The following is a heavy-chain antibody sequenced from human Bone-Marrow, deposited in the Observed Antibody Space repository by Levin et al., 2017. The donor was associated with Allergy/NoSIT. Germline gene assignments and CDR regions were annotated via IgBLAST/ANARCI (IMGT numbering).Heavy chain of an antibody. CDR2: IIPILGIA. Sequence: PGESLKISCKASGGTFSSYTISWVRQAPGQGLEWMGRIIPILGIANYAQKFQGRVTITADKSTSTAYMELSSLRSEDTAVYYCASTRIAVAGQHYYYGMDGWGQGTTVTVSS. J-gene: IGHJ6*02. V-gene: IGHV1-69*02. CDR1: GGTFSSYT. D-gene: IGHD6-19*01. CDR3: ASTRIAVAGQHYYYGMDG.